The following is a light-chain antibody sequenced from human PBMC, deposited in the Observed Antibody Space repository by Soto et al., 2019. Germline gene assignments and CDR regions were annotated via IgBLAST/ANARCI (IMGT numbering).Light chain of an antibody. CDR2: GAS. Sequence: EIVLTQSPATLSVSPGERATLTCRASETVSRNMAWYQQHPGQAPRLLIYGASTRATDIPARFSGGGSGTDLPLTISSLQSEDFAVYSCQQYSDWPPLFGPGTKVDIK. CDR3: QQYSDWPPL. CDR1: ETVSRN. V-gene: IGKV3-15*01. J-gene: IGKJ3*01.